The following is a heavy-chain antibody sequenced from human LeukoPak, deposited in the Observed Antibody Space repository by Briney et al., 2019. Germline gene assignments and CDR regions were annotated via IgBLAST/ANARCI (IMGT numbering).Heavy chain of an antibody. J-gene: IGHJ4*02. CDR3: AKDIAAAGTSERNDY. V-gene: IGHV3-33*06. Sequence: GRSLRLSCAASGFTFSSYGMHWVRQAPGKGLEWVAVIWYDGSNKYYADSVKGRFTISRDNSKNTLYLQMNSLRAEDTAVYYCAKDIAAAGTSERNDYWGQETLVIVSS. D-gene: IGHD6-13*01. CDR2: IWYDGSNK. CDR1: GFTFSSYG.